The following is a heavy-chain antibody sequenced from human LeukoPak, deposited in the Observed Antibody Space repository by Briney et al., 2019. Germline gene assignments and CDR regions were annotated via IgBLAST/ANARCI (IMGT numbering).Heavy chain of an antibody. J-gene: IGHJ4*02. CDR1: GFTFSTYA. CDR2: ISGGLTST. D-gene: IGHD3-10*01. CDR3: GRDSSYGVDY. V-gene: IGHV3-23*01. Sequence: GGSLRLSCSASGFTFSTYAMSWVRQAPGKGLEWVSAISGGLTSTHYADSVKGRFTISRENSKNTLYLQMNSLRAEDTAVYYCGRDSSYGVDYWGQGTLVTVSS.